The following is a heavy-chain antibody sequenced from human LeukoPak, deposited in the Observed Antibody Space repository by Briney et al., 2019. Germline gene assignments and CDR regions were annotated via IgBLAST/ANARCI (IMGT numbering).Heavy chain of an antibody. J-gene: IGHJ4*02. CDR2: IIPIFGTA. V-gene: IGHV1-69*05. CDR3: ARDKVDTAMAHY. CDR1: GGTFSSYA. Sequence: ASVKVSCNASGGTFSSYAISWVRQAPGQGLEWMGGIIPIFGTANYAQKLQGRVTMTTDTSTSTAYMELRSLRSDDTAVYYCARDKVDTAMAHYWGQGTLVTVSS. D-gene: IGHD5-18*01.